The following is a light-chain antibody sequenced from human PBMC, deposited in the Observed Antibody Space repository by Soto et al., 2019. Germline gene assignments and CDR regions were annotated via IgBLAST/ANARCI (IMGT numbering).Light chain of an antibody. J-gene: IGKJ5*01. CDR2: GAS. V-gene: IGKV3-15*01. Sequence: EIVMMQSPATLSVSPGERATLSCRASQSVSSNLAWYQQKPGQAPRLLIYGASTRATGIPARFSGSGSGTEFTLTISSLQSEDFEIYYCQQYNNWPITFGQGTRLEIK. CDR3: QQYNNWPIT. CDR1: QSVSSN.